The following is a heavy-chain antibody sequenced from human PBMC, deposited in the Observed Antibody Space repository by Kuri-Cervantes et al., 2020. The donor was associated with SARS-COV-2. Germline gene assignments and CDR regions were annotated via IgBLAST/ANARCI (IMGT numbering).Heavy chain of an antibody. D-gene: IGHD6-13*01. CDR2: ISGSGGNI. Sequence: GESLKISCAASGFTFRRYAMSWVRQAPGKGLEWVSAISGSGGNIYYADSIKGRFTISGDNSKNTLYLQMNSLRAEDTAVYYCAKDRVSAAGDHDAFDIWGQGTMVTVSS. V-gene: IGHV3-23*01. CDR3: AKDRVSAAGDHDAFDI. CDR1: GFTFRRYA. J-gene: IGHJ3*02.